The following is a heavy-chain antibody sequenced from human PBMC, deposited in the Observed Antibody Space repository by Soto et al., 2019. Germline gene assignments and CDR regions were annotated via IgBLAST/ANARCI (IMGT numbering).Heavy chain of an antibody. J-gene: IGHJ4*02. CDR3: ARGRTAYTEFDY. Sequence: NPSETLSLTCTVSGGSISSYYWSWIRQPPGKGLEWIGYIYYSGSTNYNPSLKSRVTISVDTSKNQFSLRLSSVTAADTAVYYCARGRTAYTEFDYWGQGTLVTVSS. D-gene: IGHD2-21*02. CDR1: GGSISSYY. CDR2: IYYSGST. V-gene: IGHV4-59*01.